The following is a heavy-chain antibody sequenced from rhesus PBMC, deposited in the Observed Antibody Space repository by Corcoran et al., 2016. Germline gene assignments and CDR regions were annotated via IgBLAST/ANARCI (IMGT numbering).Heavy chain of an antibody. Sequence: QVQLQESGAGMVKPSESLSVTCAVSGYSISSGYYWGWIRPPPGKGLEYIGYMVSSSCGTTTNPSLNTQVTITKAAAKNQFSLNLSSVPAADTAVYYCARAEGNSYVGCDYWGQGVLVTVSS. CDR2: MVSSSCGT. D-gene: IGHD4-29*01. CDR1: GYSISSGYY. V-gene: IGHV4-99*02. CDR3: ARAEGNSYVGCDY. J-gene: IGHJ4*01.